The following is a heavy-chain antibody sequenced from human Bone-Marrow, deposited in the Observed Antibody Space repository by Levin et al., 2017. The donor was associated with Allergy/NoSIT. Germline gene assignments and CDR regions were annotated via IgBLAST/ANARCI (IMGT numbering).Heavy chain of an antibody. Sequence: PGGSLRLSCAASGFTFSSYAMHWVRQAPGKGLEWVAVISYDGSNKYYADSVKGRFTISRDNSKNTLYLQMNSLRAEDTAVYYCARFPYYYDSSGYNYFDYWGQGTLVTVSS. CDR2: ISYDGSNK. V-gene: IGHV3-30*04. CDR1: GFTFSSYA. J-gene: IGHJ4*02. D-gene: IGHD3-22*01. CDR3: ARFPYYYDSSGYNYFDY.